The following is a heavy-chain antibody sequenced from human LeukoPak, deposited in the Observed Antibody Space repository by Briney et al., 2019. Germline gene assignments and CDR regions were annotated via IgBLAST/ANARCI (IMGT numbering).Heavy chain of an antibody. D-gene: IGHD5-18*01. Sequence: QSGGSLRLSCAASGFTFSSYCMHWLRQAPGKGLEWVAFIRYDGCNKYHADSVKGPFPISRDNSKNTLYLQVNILSADNTAGYFVANVPDSYGNNDFHYWGQGTLVTVSS. CDR2: IRYDGCNK. J-gene: IGHJ4*02. CDR3: ANVPDSYGNNDFHY. V-gene: IGHV3-30*02. CDR1: GFTFSSYC.